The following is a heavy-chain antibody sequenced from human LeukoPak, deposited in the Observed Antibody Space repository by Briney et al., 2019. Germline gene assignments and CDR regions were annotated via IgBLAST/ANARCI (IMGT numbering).Heavy chain of an antibody. J-gene: IGHJ5*02. Sequence: GESLKISCKGSGYSFTSYWISWVRQMPGEGLEWMGRIDPSDSYTNYSPSFQGHVTISADKSISTAYLQWSSLKASDTAMYYCARGSYSSSVRGNWFDPWGQGTLVTVSS. CDR1: GYSFTSYW. V-gene: IGHV5-10-1*01. CDR3: ARGSYSSSVRGNWFDP. D-gene: IGHD6-13*01. CDR2: IDPSDSYT.